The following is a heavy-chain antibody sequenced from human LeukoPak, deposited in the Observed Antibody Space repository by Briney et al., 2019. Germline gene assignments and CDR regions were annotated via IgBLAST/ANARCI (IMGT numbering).Heavy chain of an antibody. D-gene: IGHD5-24*01. CDR2: IWYDGSNK. J-gene: IGHJ4*02. Sequence: GGSLRLSCAASGFTFSSYGMHWVRQAPGKGLEWVAVIWYDGSNKYYADSVKGRFTISRDNSKNTLYLQMNSLRAEDTAVYYCARDRWLQRGGLDYWGQGTLVTVSS. CDR1: GFTFSSYG. V-gene: IGHV3-33*01. CDR3: ARDRWLQRGGLDY.